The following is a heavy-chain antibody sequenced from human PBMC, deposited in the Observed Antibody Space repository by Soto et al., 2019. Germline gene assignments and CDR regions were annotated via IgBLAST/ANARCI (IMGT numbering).Heavy chain of an antibody. V-gene: IGHV3-23*01. J-gene: IGHJ4*02. CDR1: GFTFSSYA. D-gene: IGHD1-20*01. CDR2: ISGSGGST. CDR3: AKGSERYNWNDHFDY. Sequence: EVQLLESGGGLVQPGGSLRLSCAASGFTFSSYAMSWVRQAPGKGLEWVSAISGSGGSTYYADSVKGRFTISRDNSKITLYLQMNSLRAEDTAVYYCAKGSERYNWNDHFDYWGQGTLVTVSS.